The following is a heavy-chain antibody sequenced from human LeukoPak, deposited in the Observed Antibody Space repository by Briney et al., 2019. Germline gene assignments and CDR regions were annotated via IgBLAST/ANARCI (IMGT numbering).Heavy chain of an antibody. CDR3: ARGGIVLMVYAMDPFDY. J-gene: IGHJ4*02. D-gene: IGHD2-8*01. Sequence: ASVKVSCKASGYTFTGYYMHWVRQAPGQGLEWMGWINPNSGGTNYAQKFQGRVTMTRDTSISTAYMELSRLRSDDTAVYYCARGGIVLMVYAMDPFDYWGQGTLVTVSS. V-gene: IGHV1-2*02. CDR2: INPNSGGT. CDR1: GYTFTGYY.